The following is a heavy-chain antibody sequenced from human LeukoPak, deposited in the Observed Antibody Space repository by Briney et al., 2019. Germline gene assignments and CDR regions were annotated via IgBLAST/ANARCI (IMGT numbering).Heavy chain of an antibody. J-gene: IGHJ3*02. D-gene: IGHD1-1*01. CDR2: ISAYNGNT. CDR1: GYTFTSYG. Sequence: GASVRVSCKASGYTFTSYGISSVRQAPGQGLEWMGWISAYNGNTNYAQKLQGRVTMTTDTSTSTAYMELRSLRSDDTAVYYCARGTTGTTFGGAFDIWGQGTMVTVSS. V-gene: IGHV1-18*01. CDR3: ARGTTGTTFGGAFDI.